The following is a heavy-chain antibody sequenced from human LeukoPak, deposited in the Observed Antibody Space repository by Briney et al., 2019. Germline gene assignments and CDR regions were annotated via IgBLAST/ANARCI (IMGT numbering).Heavy chain of an antibody. Sequence: GGPLSLSCAAPGFTFKNYAMTWVGQAPGKGLEWVSSISGSSDSTYYADSVKGRFTISRDNSKSTLYLQMNSLRAEDTALYYCAKYCSGSCYSGVDYRGQGTLVTVSS. J-gene: IGHJ4*02. V-gene: IGHV3-23*01. CDR1: GFTFKNYA. D-gene: IGHD2-15*01. CDR3: AKYCSGSCYSGVDY. CDR2: ISGSSDST.